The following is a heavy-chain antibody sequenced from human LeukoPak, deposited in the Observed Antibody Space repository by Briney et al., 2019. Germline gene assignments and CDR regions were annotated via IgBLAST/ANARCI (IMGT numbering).Heavy chain of an antibody. CDR1: GFTFSNHN. V-gene: IGHV3-48*01. CDR3: ARDLFYGSGSPHLDC. CDR2: ISSSGNII. D-gene: IGHD3-10*01. Sequence: GGSLRLSCAASGFTFSNHNMHWVRQVPGKGLESVSYISSSGNIIYYADSMQGRFTISRDNAQNSLYLQMNSLKVEDTAVYYCARDLFYGSGSPHLDCWGQGTLVTVSS. J-gene: IGHJ4*02.